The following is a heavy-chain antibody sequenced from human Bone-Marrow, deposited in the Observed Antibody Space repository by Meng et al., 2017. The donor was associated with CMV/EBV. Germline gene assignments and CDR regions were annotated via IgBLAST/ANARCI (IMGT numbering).Heavy chain of an antibody. CDR1: GFNFSSYA. V-gene: IGHV3-23*01. D-gene: IGHD3-22*01. J-gene: IGHJ3*01. Sequence: GESLKISCAASGFNFSSYAMSWVRQAPGKGLEWVSAISGSGGSTDYADSVKGRFTIPRDNSKNTLYLEMKSLRAEDTAVYYCARTDQKPTLKYYIDSSGEGVDAFDFWGQGTMVTVS. CDR2: ISGSGGST. CDR3: ARTDQKPTLKYYIDSSGEGVDAFDF.